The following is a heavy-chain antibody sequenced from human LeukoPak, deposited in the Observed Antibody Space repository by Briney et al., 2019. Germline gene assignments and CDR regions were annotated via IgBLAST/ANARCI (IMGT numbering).Heavy chain of an antibody. CDR3: AKLKINYYYYMDV. V-gene: IGHV3-30*02. J-gene: IGHJ6*03. D-gene: IGHD3-16*01. CDR2: IRSDGRNT. CDR1: GFTFSRYGMQFSSYG. Sequence: GGSLRLSCAASGFTFSRYGMQFSSYGMNWVRQAPGQGLEWVAFIRSDGRNTYYADSVKGRFTTSRDNTKNILYLQMNSLRAEDTAVYYCAKLKINYYYYMDVWGKGTTVIVSS.